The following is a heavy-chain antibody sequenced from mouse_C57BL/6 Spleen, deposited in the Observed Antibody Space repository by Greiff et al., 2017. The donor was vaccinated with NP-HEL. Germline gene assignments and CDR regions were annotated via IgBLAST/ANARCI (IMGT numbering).Heavy chain of an antibody. V-gene: IGHV1-52*01. CDR2: IDPSDSET. CDR3: ARGGLLRAMDY. Sequence: QVQLQQPGAELVRPGSSVKLSCKASGYTFTSYWMHWVKQRPIQGLEWIGNIDPSDSETHYNQKFKDKATLTVDKSSSTAYMQLSSLTAEGSAVYYCARGGLLRAMDYWGQGTAVTVSS. CDR1: GYTFTSYW. D-gene: IGHD1-1*01. J-gene: IGHJ4*01.